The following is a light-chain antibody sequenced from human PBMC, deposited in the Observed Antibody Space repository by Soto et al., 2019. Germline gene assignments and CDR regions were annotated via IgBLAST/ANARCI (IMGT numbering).Light chain of an antibody. Sequence: EIVLTQSPGTLSLSPGERATLSCRASQSVSSSYLAWYQQKPGQAPRLLIYGASSRANGIPDRFSGSGSGTDFTLTFSRLEPEDFAVYYCQQYGSSPPTFGQGTRLEIK. CDR1: QSVSSSY. CDR3: QQYGSSPPT. J-gene: IGKJ5*01. CDR2: GAS. V-gene: IGKV3-20*01.